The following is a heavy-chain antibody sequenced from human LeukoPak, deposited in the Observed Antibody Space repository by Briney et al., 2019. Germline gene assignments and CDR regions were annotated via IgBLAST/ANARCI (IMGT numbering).Heavy chain of an antibody. CDR3: ARDWYYPNFDY. Sequence: PGGSLRLSCAATGFTFSSYSMSWVRQAPGKGLEWVSSISSISSYIYYAPSVKGRFTISRDNAKNSLYLQMNSLRAEDTAVYYCARDWYYPNFDYWGQGTLVTASS. V-gene: IGHV3-21*01. CDR2: ISSISSYI. D-gene: IGHD2-8*01. J-gene: IGHJ4*02. CDR1: GFTFSSYS.